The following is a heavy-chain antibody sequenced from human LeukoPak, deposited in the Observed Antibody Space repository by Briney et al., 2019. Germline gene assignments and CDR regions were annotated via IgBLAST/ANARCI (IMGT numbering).Heavy chain of an antibody. CDR2: IYYSVST. D-gene: IGHD2-15*01. CDR3: ARGSRSFDY. CDR1: GGSIISDY. Sequence: KPSETLSLTCTVSGGSIISDYWSAIRQPPGKGLEGVWYIYYSVSTNYNPSLKSRVTISVAMSKNQFSLKLSSVNAAETAVYYCARGSRSFDYWGQGTLVTVSS. J-gene: IGHJ4*02. V-gene: IGHV4-59*01.